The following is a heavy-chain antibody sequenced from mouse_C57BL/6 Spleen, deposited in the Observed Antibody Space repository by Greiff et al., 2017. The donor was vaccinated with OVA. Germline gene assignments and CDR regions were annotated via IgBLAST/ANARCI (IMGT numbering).Heavy chain of an antibody. J-gene: IGHJ3*01. V-gene: IGHV1-15*01. CDR3: TRGATMVKAWFAY. CDR2: IDPETGGT. Sequence: QVQLQQSGAELVRPGASVTLSCKASGYTFTDYEMHWVKQTPVHGLEWIGAIDPETGGTAYNQKFKGKAILTADKSSSTAYMELRSLTSEDSAVYYCTRGATMVKAWFAYWGQGTLVTVSA. D-gene: IGHD2-2*01. CDR1: GYTFTDYE.